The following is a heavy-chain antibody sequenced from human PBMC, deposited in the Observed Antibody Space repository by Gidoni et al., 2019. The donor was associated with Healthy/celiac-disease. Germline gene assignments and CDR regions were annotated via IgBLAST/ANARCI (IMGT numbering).Heavy chain of an antibody. V-gene: IGHV1-69*06. CDR3: ARVPANYGDYVG. D-gene: IGHD4-17*01. Sequence: QVQLVQSGAEVKKPWSSVKVSCKASGGTFSSYAISWVRQAPGQGLEWMGGFIPIFGTARYEQKFQGRVTITADKSTSTAYMGLSSLRSEDTAVYYCARVPANYGDYVGWGQGTLVTVSS. CDR2: FIPIFGTA. J-gene: IGHJ4*02. CDR1: GGTFSSYA.